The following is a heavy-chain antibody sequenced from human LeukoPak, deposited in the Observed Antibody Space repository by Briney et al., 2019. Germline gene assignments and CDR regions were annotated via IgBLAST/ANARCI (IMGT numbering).Heavy chain of an antibody. V-gene: IGHV4-39*01. Sequence: KPSETLSLTCTVSGGSISSSSYYWGWIRQPPGKGLEWIGSIYYSGSTYYNPSLKSRVTISIDTSKNQFSLKLSSVAAADTAVYYCARQKGYSSGWYFDYWGQGTLSPSPQ. CDR3: ARQKGYSSGWYFDY. CDR1: GGSISSSSYY. J-gene: IGHJ4*02. D-gene: IGHD6-19*01. CDR2: IYYSGST.